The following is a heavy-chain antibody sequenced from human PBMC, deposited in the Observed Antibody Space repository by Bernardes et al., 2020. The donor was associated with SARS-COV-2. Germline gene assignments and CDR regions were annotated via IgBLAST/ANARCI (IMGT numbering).Heavy chain of an antibody. CDR3: ARDRDWLLYDH. D-gene: IGHD5-12*01. Sequence: GGSLIRSCAASGFNFHLYVMHWVRQAPGQGLVWVSRISHDGSVTSHADSVEGRFTISRDNAKNTLYLQMNSLRAEDTAVYFCARDRDWLLYDHWGQGALVTVSS. CDR2: ISHDGSVT. J-gene: IGHJ4*02. CDR1: GFNFHLYV. V-gene: IGHV3-74*01.